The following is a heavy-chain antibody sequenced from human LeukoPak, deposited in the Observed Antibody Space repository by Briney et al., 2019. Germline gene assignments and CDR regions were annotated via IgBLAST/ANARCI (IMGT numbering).Heavy chain of an antibody. CDR3: ARDGSGSALSVVDY. CDR2: INPNSGGT. Sequence: ASVKVSCKASGYTFTGYYMHWVRQAPGQGLEWMGWINPNSGGTNYAQKFQGRVTMTSDTSLSPAYMELSRLRSDDTAVYYLARDGSGSALSVVDYWGQGTLVTVSS. CDR1: GYTFTGYY. V-gene: IGHV1-2*02. J-gene: IGHJ4*02. D-gene: IGHD3-10*01.